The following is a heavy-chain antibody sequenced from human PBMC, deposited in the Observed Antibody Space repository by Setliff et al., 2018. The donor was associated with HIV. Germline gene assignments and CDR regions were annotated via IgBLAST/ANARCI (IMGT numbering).Heavy chain of an antibody. CDR1: GHTFTNVD. CDR2: MNPNTGVS. J-gene: IGHJ6*03. D-gene: IGHD3-10*01. CDR3: ARGKGVGGVVITGGLDV. Sequence: ASVKVSCKASGHTFTNVDIHWLRRATGQGLEWMGWMNPNTGVSGYALKFQARVTMTRDTSISTAYMELSSLTSEDTAVHYCARGKGVGGVVITGGLDVWGKGTTVTV. V-gene: IGHV1-8*01.